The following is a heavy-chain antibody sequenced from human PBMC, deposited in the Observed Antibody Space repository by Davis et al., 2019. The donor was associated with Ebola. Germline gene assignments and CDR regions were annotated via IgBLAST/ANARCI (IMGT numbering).Heavy chain of an antibody. CDR3: ARAQFPTTSDH. V-gene: IGHV1-69*13. D-gene: IGHD1-1*01. J-gene: IGHJ4*02. CDR2: IIPVFRTA. Sequence: SVKVSCKAVGDTLTSYAMTWVRQAPGQGLEWMGGIIPVFRTANYAQKFQGRVTITADESTRTAYMEVGSLRSDDTAVYYCARAQFPTTSDHWGQGTLVTVSS. CDR1: GDTLTSYA.